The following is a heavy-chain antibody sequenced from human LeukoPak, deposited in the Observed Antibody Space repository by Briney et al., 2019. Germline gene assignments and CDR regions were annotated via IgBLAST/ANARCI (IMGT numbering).Heavy chain of an antibody. CDR2: INPNSGGT. CDR3: AGGGGGRDSSGYYLDY. Sequence: ASVKVSCKASGYTFTGYYMHWVRQAPGQGLEWMGWINPNSGGTNYAQKFQGRVTMTRDTSISTAYMELSRLRSDDTAVYYCAGGGGGRDSSGYYLDYWGQGTLVTVSS. D-gene: IGHD3-22*01. J-gene: IGHJ4*02. V-gene: IGHV1-2*02. CDR1: GYTFTGYY.